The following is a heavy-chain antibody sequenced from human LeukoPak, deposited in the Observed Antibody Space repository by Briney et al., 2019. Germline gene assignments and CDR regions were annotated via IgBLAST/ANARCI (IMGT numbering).Heavy chain of an antibody. J-gene: IGHJ4*02. D-gene: IGHD3-10*01. CDR2: INKDGSNT. V-gene: IGHV3-74*01. CDR3: ARGFNFFDF. Sequence: GGSLRLSCAASGFTFNGHWMQWVRQAPGRGLVWVSHINKDGSNTDYADSVKGRFTISRDNAKNTLYLQVNSLRAEDTAMYHCARGFNFFDFWGQGTLVTVSP. CDR1: GFTFNGHW.